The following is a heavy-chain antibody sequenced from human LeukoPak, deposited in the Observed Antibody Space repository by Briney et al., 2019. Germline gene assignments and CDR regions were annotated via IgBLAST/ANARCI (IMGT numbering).Heavy chain of an antibody. J-gene: IGHJ4*01. CDR2: INHSGST. V-gene: IGHV4-34*01. CDR3: ARLRMVRGVIKLFYYFDY. D-gene: IGHD3-10*01. CDR1: GGSFSGFY. Sequence: SETLSLTCAVYGGSFSGFYWSWIRQPPGKGLEWIGEINHSGSTNYNPSLKSRVTISVDTSNNQFSLKLSSVTAADTAVYYCARLRMVRGVIKLFYYFDYWGQGTLVTVSS.